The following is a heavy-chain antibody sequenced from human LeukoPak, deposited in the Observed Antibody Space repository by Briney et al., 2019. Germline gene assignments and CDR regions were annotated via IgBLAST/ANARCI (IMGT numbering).Heavy chain of an antibody. D-gene: IGHD2-21*02. CDR1: GFTFSSYW. CDR3: AKSREGLTVRDYYYMDV. V-gene: IGHV3-74*01. CDR2: INSDGSST. Sequence: GGSLRLSCAASGFTFSSYWMHWVRQAPGKGLVWVSRINSDGSSTYYADSVKGRFTISRDNSKNTLYLQMNSLRAEDTAVYYCAKSREGLTVRDYYYMDVWGKGTTVTVSS. J-gene: IGHJ6*03.